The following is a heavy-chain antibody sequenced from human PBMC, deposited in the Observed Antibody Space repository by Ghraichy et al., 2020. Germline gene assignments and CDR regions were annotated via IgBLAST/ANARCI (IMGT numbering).Heavy chain of an antibody. D-gene: IGHD5-18*01. J-gene: IGHJ4*02. CDR3: AKRQLAYFDY. Sequence: GGSLRLSCAASGFPFSSNGMHWVRQAPGKGLEWVAVISYDGSNKYYADSVKDRSTISRDNSKNTLYLQMNSLRAEDTAVYYCAKRQLAYFDYWGQGTLVTVSS. V-gene: IGHV3-30*18. CDR2: ISYDGSNK. CDR1: GFPFSSNG.